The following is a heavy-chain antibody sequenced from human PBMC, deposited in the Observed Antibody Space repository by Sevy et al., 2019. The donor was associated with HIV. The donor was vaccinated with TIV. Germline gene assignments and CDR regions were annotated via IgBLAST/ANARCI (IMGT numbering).Heavy chain of an antibody. Sequence: SETLSLTCTVSGGSISSYYWSWIRQPPGKGLEWIGYIYYSGSTNYNPSLKSRVTISVDTSKNQFSLKLSSVTAADTAVYYCARDVYSSSWYYYYGMDVWGQGTTVTVSS. CDR3: ARDVYSSSWYYYYGMDV. CDR2: IYYSGST. J-gene: IGHJ6*02. D-gene: IGHD6-13*01. CDR1: GGSISSYY. V-gene: IGHV4-59*13.